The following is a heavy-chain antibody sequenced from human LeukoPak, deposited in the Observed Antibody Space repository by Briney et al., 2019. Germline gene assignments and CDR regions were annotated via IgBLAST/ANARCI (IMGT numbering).Heavy chain of an antibody. V-gene: IGHV7-4-1*02. J-gene: IGHJ4*02. Sequence: GASVKVSCKASGGIFSDYALNWVRQAPGQGLEWMGWINTNTGNPTYAQGFTGRFVFSLDTSVSTAYLQISSLKAEDTAVYYCARALDRIAARRYMGYWGQGTLVTVSS. CDR2: INTNTGNP. D-gene: IGHD6-6*01. CDR1: GGIFSDYA. CDR3: ARALDRIAARRYMGY.